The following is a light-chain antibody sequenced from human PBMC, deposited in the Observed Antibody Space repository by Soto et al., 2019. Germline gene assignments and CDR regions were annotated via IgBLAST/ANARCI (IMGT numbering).Light chain of an antibody. CDR2: EDY. J-gene: IGLJ1*01. CDR3: CSATTSGTYV. Sequence: QSVLTQPASVSGSPGQSITIACTGINTDVENYNFVSWYQQHPGKAPKLMIYEDYKRPSGVSNRFSGSKSGNTASLTISGLQTDDEADYYCCSATTSGTYVFGSGNKVTVL. CDR1: NTDVENYNF. V-gene: IGLV2-23*01.